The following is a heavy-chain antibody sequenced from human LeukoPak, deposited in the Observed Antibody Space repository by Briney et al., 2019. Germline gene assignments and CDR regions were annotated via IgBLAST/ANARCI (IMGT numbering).Heavy chain of an antibody. CDR1: GFTFSSYG. CDR2: ISGSGGST. J-gene: IGHJ5*02. D-gene: IGHD5-18*01. CDR3: AKLGYSYGHNWFDP. V-gene: IGHV3-23*01. Sequence: PGGSLRLSCAASGFTFSSYGMSWVRQAPGKGLEWVSAISGSGGSTYYADSVKGRFTISRDNSKNTLYLQMNSLRAEDTAVYYCAKLGYSYGHNWFDPWGQGTLVTVSS.